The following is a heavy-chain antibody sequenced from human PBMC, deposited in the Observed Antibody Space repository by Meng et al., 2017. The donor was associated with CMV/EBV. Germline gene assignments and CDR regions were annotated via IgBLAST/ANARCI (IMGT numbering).Heavy chain of an antibody. J-gene: IGHJ4*02. Sequence: SRYTFTSYDINWVRQATGQGLEWMGWMNPNSGNTGYAQKFQGRVTMTRNTSISTAYMELSSLRSEDTAVYYCARGRRYSGSPHPLGYWGQGTLVTVSS. D-gene: IGHD1-26*01. CDR3: ARGRRYSGSPHPLGY. CDR2: MNPNSGNT. CDR1: RYTFTSYD. V-gene: IGHV1-8*01.